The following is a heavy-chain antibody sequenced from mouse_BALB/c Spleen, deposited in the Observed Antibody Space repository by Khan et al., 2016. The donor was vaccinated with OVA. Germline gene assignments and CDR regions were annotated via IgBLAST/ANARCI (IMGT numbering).Heavy chain of an antibody. CDR3: TRGYGNYVRYYFDY. CDR2: INPTSGYT. V-gene: IGHV1-7*01. CDR1: GYTFTSYW. Sequence: QVQLKESGAELAKPGASVKMSCKASGYTFTSYWMHWIKQRPGQGLEWIGYINPTSGYTDYNQKFKDKATLTADKSSSTAYMQLSSLTSDDSAVYYCTRGYGNYVRYYFDYWGQGTTLTVSS. J-gene: IGHJ2*01. D-gene: IGHD2-1*01.